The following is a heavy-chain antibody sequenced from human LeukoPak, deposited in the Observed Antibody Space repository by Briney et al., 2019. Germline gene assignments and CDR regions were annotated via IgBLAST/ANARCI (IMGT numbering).Heavy chain of an antibody. CDR3: ARLSSKVPAA. Sequence: PGESLTISCTPSGYTFSNYWIGWVRQMPGKGLEWMGIIYPGDSDTRYSPSFQGQVTISADKSISTAYLQWSSLKASDTAMYYCARLSSKVPAAWGQGTLVTVSS. CDR1: GYTFSNYW. CDR2: IYPGDSDT. J-gene: IGHJ5*02. V-gene: IGHV5-51*03. D-gene: IGHD2-2*01.